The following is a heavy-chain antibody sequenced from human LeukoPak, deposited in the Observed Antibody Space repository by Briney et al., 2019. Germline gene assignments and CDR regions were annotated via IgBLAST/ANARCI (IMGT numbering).Heavy chain of an antibody. Sequence: PGGSLRLSCAASGFTFSSYRMNWVRQAPGKGLEWISYIVGSSNTIYYADSVKGRFTISRDNAKNSLYLQMNGLRAEDTAVYYCAREGEEGGYCGGDCYSRFDYWGQGTLVTVSS. CDR2: IVGSSNTI. J-gene: IGHJ4*02. D-gene: IGHD2-21*01. CDR3: AREGEEGGYCGGDCYSRFDY. CDR1: GFTFSSYR. V-gene: IGHV3-48*01.